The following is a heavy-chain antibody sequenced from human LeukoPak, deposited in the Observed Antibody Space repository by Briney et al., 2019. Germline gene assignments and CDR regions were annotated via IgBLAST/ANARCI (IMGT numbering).Heavy chain of an antibody. CDR1: GGSISSYY. J-gene: IGHJ5*02. Sequence: SETLSLTCTVSGGSISSYYWSWIRQPPGKGLEWIGYIYYSGSTNYNPSLKSRVTISVDTSKNQFSLKLSSVTVADTAVYYCARHSSGWYWFDPWGQGTLVTVSS. CDR3: ARHSSGWYWFDP. D-gene: IGHD6-19*01. CDR2: IYYSGST. V-gene: IGHV4-59*08.